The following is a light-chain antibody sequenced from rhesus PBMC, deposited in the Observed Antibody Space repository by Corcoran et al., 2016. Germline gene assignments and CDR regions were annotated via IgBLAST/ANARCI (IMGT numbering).Light chain of an antibody. Sequence: DIVMTQTPLSLPVTPGEPASISCRSSQSLLHSGGKTYLYWYLQQPGQSPQLLIHEVSNRAFGVPDRFSGSGSGTDFTLKNSRVEAEEVGVYYCMQGIQLPYSFGQGTKVEIK. J-gene: IGKJ2*01. CDR1: QSLLHSGGKTY. CDR3: MQGIQLPYS. V-gene: IGKV2-104*02. CDR2: EVS.